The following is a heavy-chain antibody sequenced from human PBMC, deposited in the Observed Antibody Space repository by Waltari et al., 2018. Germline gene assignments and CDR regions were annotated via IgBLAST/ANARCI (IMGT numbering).Heavy chain of an antibody. J-gene: IGHJ4*02. CDR1: GGTFSSYA. CDR3: ARDGDYDFWSGYGY. CDR2: IIPIFGTA. V-gene: IGHV1-69*12. D-gene: IGHD3-3*01. Sequence: QVQLVQSGAEVKKPGSSVKVSCKASGGTFSSYAIRWVRQAPGQGLEWMGGIIPIFGTANYAQKFQGRGTITADESTSTAYMELSSLRSEDTAVYYCARDGDYDFWSGYGYWGQGTLVTVSS.